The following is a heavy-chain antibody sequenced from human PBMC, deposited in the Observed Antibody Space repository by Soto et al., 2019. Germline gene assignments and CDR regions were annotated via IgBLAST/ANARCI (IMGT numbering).Heavy chain of an antibody. J-gene: IGHJ5*02. CDR1: GYKFSSYA. V-gene: IGHV1-18*01. D-gene: IGHD3-9*01. CDR2: INVGNGNT. CDR3: ARDSGVDILTGYYPQDWFDP. Sequence: ASVKVSCKASGYKFSSYAIHWVRQAAGQRVGWMGWINVGNGNTNYAQKLQGRVTMTPDTSTSTAYMELRSLRSDDTAVYYCARDSGVDILTGYYPQDWFDPWGQGTLVTVSS.